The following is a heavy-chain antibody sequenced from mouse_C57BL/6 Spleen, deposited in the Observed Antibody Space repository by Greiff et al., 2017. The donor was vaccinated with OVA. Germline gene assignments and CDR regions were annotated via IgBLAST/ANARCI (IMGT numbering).Heavy chain of an antibody. CDR3: ARDPIYYYGSSPLYYAMDY. CDR2: ISDGGSYT. CDR1: GFTFSSYA. D-gene: IGHD1-1*01. V-gene: IGHV5-4*01. Sequence: EVKLVESGGGLVKPGGSLKLSCAASGFTFSSYAMSWVRQTPEKRLEWVATISDGGSYTYYPDNVKGRFTISRDNAKNNLYLQMSHLKSEDTAMYYCARDPIYYYGSSPLYYAMDYWGQGTSVTVSS. J-gene: IGHJ4*01.